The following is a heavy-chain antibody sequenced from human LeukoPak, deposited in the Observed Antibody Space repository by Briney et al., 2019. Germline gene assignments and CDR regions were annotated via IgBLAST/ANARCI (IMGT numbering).Heavy chain of an antibody. CDR1: GFTVSSNY. J-gene: IGHJ4*02. CDR3: ARDQREQQLVG. D-gene: IGHD6-13*01. Sequence: PGGSLRLSCAASGFTVSSNYMNWVRQPPGKGLEWVSLIYSGGSTSYADSVKGRFTISRDNSKNTLYLQMNSLRAEDTAVYYCARDQREQQLVGWGQGTLVIVSS. V-gene: IGHV3-66*01. CDR2: IYSGGST.